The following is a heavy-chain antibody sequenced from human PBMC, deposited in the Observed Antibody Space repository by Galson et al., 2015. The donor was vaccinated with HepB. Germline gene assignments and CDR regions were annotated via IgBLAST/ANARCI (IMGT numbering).Heavy chain of an antibody. V-gene: IGHV2-5*02. J-gene: IGHJ4*02. CDR2: IYWDDDQ. Sequence: PALVKPTQTLTLTCTFSGFSLSTSEEGVGVAWIRQPPGKALEWLALIYWDDDQRHSPSLRNRLTITKDSSKDQVVLIMTRMDPMDTATYYCAHIRDSASVRFDSWGQGAQVTVSP. CDR1: GFSLSTSEEG. CDR3: AHIRDSASVRFDS. D-gene: IGHD4-17*01.